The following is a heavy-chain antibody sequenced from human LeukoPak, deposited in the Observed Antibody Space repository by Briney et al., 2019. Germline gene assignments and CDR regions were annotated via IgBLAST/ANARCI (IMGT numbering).Heavy chain of an antibody. J-gene: IGHJ6*02. CDR1: GASVNGYY. Sequence: SETLSLTCIVSGASVNGYYWSWIRQPAGKGLEWIGRVFTSGGTSYNPSLKGRVTMSIDSSTNQFSLKLDSVTAADTAVYYCARGLAIKAMAVYYYYGMDVWGQGTTVTVSS. D-gene: IGHD5-18*01. CDR2: VFTSGGT. CDR3: ARGLAIKAMAVYYYYGMDV. V-gene: IGHV4-4*07.